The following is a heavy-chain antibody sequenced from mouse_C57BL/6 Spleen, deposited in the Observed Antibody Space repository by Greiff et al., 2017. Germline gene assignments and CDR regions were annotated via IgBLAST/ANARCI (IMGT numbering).Heavy chain of an antibody. CDR3: ARQNGNYGAMDY. J-gene: IGHJ4*01. CDR1: GFTFSDYY. D-gene: IGHD2-1*01. Sequence: EVHLVESGGGLVQPGGSLKLSCAASGFTFSDYYMYWVRQTPEKRLEWVAYISNGGGSTYYPDTVKGRFTISRDNAKNTLYLQMSRLKSEDTAMYYCARQNGNYGAMDYWGQGTSVTVSS. CDR2: ISNGGGST. V-gene: IGHV5-12*01.